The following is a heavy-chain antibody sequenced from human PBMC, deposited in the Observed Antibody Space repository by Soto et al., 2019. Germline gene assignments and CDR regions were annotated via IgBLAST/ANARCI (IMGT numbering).Heavy chain of an antibody. Sequence: EVQLVESGGGLVQPGGSLRLSCAASGFTLSSFWIHWFRQAPGKGLVWVSRINSDGSNTRYADSVKGRFTISRDNAKNTLYLQMNSLRVEYTAVYSCARDLVTSDAFDLWGQGTMVTVSS. D-gene: IGHD2-21*02. J-gene: IGHJ3*01. CDR3: ARDLVTSDAFDL. V-gene: IGHV3-74*01. CDR1: GFTLSSFW. CDR2: INSDGSNT.